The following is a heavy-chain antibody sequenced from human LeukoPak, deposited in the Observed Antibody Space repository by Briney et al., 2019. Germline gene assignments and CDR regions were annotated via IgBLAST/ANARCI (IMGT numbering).Heavy chain of an antibody. J-gene: IGHJ4*02. CDR3: ARDSSGI. CDR1: GFTFSSYA. V-gene: IGHV3-64*01. CDR2: ISSNGGST. Sequence: PGGSLRLSCAASGFTFSSYAMHWVRQAPGKGLEYVSAISSNGGSTYYANSVKGRFTISRDNAKNSLYLQMNSLRAEDTAVYYCARDSSGIWGQGTLVTVSS. D-gene: IGHD3-22*01.